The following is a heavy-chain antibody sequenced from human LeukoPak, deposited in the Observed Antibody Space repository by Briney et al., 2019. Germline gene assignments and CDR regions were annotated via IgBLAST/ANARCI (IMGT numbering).Heavy chain of an antibody. Sequence: GGSLRLSCAASGFTFSSYSMNWVRQAPGKGLEWVSSISSSSSYIYYADSVKGRFTISRDNAKNSLYLQMNSLRAEDTAVYYCARGHPFRYCSSTSCYAWDYWGQGTLVTVSS. J-gene: IGHJ4*02. CDR1: GFTFSSYS. V-gene: IGHV3-21*01. CDR3: ARGHPFRYCSSTSCYAWDY. D-gene: IGHD2-2*01. CDR2: ISSSSSYI.